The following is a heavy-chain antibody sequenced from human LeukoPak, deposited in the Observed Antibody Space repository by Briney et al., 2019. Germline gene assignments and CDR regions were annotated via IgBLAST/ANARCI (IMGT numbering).Heavy chain of an antibody. CDR2: IIPIFGTA. D-gene: IGHD3-22*01. Sequence: GSSVKVSCKASGGTFSSYAISWVRQAPGQGLEWMGGIIPIFGTANYAQKFQGRVTITTDESTSTAYMELSSLRSEDTAVYYSATDYYDSSGYHGAFDIWGQGTMVTVSS. CDR1: GGTFSSYA. CDR3: ATDYYDSSGYHGAFDI. J-gene: IGHJ3*02. V-gene: IGHV1-69*05.